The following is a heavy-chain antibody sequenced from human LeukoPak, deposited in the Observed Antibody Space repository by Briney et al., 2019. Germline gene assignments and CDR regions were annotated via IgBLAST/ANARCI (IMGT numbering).Heavy chain of an antibody. CDR3: ARDLRTTPYYFDY. V-gene: IGHV4-59*01. CDR2: IYYSGST. CDR1: GGSISSYY. Sequence: SETLSLTCTVSGGSISSYYWSWIRQPPGKGLEWIGYIYYSGSTNYNPSLKSRVTISVDTSKNQFSLKLSSVTAADTAVYYCARDLRTTPYYFDYWGQGTLVTVSS. J-gene: IGHJ4*02. D-gene: IGHD4-17*01.